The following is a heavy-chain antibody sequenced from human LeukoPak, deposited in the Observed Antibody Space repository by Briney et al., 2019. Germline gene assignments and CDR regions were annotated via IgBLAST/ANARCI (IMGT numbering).Heavy chain of an antibody. CDR2: INHSGST. J-gene: IGHJ4*02. V-gene: IGHV4-34*01. CDR1: GGSFSGYY. Sequence: SETLSLTCAVYGGSFSGYYWSWIRQPPGKGLEWIGEINHSGSTNYNPSLKSRVTISVDTSKNQFSLKLSSVTAADTAVYYCATPGSRGWYALAYWGQGTLVTVSS. D-gene: IGHD6-19*01. CDR3: ATPGSRGWYALAY.